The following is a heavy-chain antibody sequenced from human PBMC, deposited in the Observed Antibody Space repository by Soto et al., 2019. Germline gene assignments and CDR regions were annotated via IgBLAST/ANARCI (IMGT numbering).Heavy chain of an antibody. CDR1: GYTFTSYA. J-gene: IGHJ4*02. V-gene: IGHV1-3*05. CDR2: INAGNGNT. Sequence: QVQLVQSGAEETKPGASVKVSCKASGYTFTSYAMHWVRQAPGHRLEWMGWINAGNGNTKYSQKFQGRVTITRDTSASTAYMELSSLRSEDTAVYYCARVGYYDSSGYYFAYWGQGTLVTVSS. CDR3: ARVGYYDSSGYYFAY. D-gene: IGHD3-22*01.